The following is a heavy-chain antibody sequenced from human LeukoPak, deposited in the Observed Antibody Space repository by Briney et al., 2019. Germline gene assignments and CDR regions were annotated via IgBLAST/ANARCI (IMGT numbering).Heavy chain of an antibody. Sequence: GGSLRLSCAASGFTFDDYTMHWVRQAPGKGLEWVSLISWDGGSTYYADSVKGRFTISRDNSKNSLYLQMNSLRTEDTALYYCAKGQYYYDSSGLDYWGQGTLVTVSS. D-gene: IGHD3-22*01. CDR3: AKGQYYYDSSGLDY. J-gene: IGHJ4*02. CDR1: GFTFDDYT. CDR2: ISWDGGST. V-gene: IGHV3-43*01.